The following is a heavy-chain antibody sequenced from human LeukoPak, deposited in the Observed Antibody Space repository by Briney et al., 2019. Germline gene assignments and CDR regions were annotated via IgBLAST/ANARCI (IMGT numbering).Heavy chain of an antibody. CDR3: ARVRLEAFDI. D-gene: IGHD4-17*01. CDR1: GGSFSGYY. Sequence: SETLSLTCAVYGGSFSGYYWSWIRQPPGKGLEWIGRINTSGSTNYNPSLKSRVTMSVDTSKNQFSLKLRSVTAADTAVYYCARVRLEAFDIWGQGTMVTVSS. CDR2: INTSGST. J-gene: IGHJ3*02. V-gene: IGHV4-59*10.